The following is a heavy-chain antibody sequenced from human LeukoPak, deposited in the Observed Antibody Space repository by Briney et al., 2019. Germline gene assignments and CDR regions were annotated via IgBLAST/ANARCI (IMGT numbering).Heavy chain of an antibody. D-gene: IGHD4-17*01. Sequence: SETLSLTCTVSGGSISSYYWSWIRQPPGKGLEWIGFIFYSGTTNYNPSLKSRVTISVDTSKNQFSLKLSSVTAADTAVYYCARDNGYGDYGFGAFDIWGQGTMVTVSS. CDR3: ARDNGYGDYGFGAFDI. CDR1: GGSISSYY. J-gene: IGHJ3*02. CDR2: IFYSGTT. V-gene: IGHV4-59*01.